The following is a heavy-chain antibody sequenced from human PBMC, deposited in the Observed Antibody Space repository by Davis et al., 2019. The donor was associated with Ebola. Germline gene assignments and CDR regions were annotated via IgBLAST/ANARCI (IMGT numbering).Heavy chain of an antibody. CDR2: ISAYNGNT. V-gene: IGHV1-18*04. J-gene: IGHJ4*02. CDR1: GYTFTSYG. Sequence: ASVKVSCKASGYTFTSYGISWVRQAPGQGLEWMGWISAYNGNTNYAQKLQGRVTMTTDTSTSTAYMELRSLRSDDTAVYYCARDLLIRTAGATLGYWGQGTLVTVSS. CDR3: ARDLLIRTAGATLGY. D-gene: IGHD4/OR15-4a*01.